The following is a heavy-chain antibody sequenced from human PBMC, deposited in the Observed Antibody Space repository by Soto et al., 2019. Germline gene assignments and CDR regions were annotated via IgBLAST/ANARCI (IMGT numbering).Heavy chain of an antibody. V-gene: IGHV1-69*01. CDR1: GGTFSSYA. Sequence: QVQLVQSGAEVKKPGSSVKVSCKASGGTFSSYAISWVRQAPGPGLEWMGGIIPIFGTANYAQKFQGRVTITADESTSTAYMELSSLRSEDTAVYYCARDTIVVVPAARLYYYYGMDVWGQGTTVTVSS. J-gene: IGHJ6*02. CDR2: IIPIFGTA. CDR3: ARDTIVVVPAARLYYYYGMDV. D-gene: IGHD2-2*01.